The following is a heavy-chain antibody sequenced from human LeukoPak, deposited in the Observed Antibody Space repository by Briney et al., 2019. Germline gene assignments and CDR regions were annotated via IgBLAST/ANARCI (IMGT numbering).Heavy chain of an antibody. J-gene: IGHJ4*02. Sequence: ETLSLTCAVYGGSFSGYYWSWIRQPPGKGLEWIGEINHSGSTNYNPSLKSRVTISVDKSKNQFSLKLSSVTAADTAVYYCARVGGSSFQFDYWGQGTLVTVSS. D-gene: IGHD6-13*01. CDR1: GGSFSGYY. CDR2: INHSGST. CDR3: ARVGGSSFQFDY. V-gene: IGHV4-34*01.